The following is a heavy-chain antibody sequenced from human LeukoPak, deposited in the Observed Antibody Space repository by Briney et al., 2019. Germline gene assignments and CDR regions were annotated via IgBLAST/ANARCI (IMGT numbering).Heavy chain of an antibody. CDR2: IYYSGST. V-gene: IGHV4-59*01. J-gene: IGHJ4*02. Sequence: SETLSLTCTVSGGSISSYYWSWIRQPPGKGLEWIGYIYYSGSTNYNPSLKSRVTMSVVTSKNQFSLKLSSVTAADTAVYYCAISTVVRYYFDYWGQGTLVTVSS. CDR3: AISTVVRYYFDY. D-gene: IGHD4-23*01. CDR1: GGSISSYY.